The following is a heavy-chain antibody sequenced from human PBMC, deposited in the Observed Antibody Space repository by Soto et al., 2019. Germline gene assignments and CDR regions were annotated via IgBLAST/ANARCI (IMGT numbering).Heavy chain of an antibody. CDR3: AREFPIAAPGSGDY. CDR2: IYHSGST. V-gene: IGHV4-4*02. CDR1: GGSISSNTW. Sequence: NPSETLSLTCAVSGGSISSNTWWSWVRQPPGKGLEWIGEIYHSGSTNYNPSLKSRVTISVDKSKNQFSLNLRSVTAADTAVYYCAREFPIAAPGSGDYWGQGTLVTVSS. D-gene: IGHD6-13*01. J-gene: IGHJ4*02.